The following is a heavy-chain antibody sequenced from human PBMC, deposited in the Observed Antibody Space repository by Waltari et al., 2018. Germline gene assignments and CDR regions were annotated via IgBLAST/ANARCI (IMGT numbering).Heavy chain of an antibody. CDR2: IYYSGST. Sequence: LTCTVSGGSISSSSYYWGWIRQPPGKGLEWIGSIYYSGSTYYNPSLKSRVTISVDTSKNQFSLKLSSVTAADTAVYYCAVAIRVAVAGTGWFDPWGQGTLVTVSS. V-gene: IGHV4-39*07. CDR3: AVAIRVAVAGTGWFDP. D-gene: IGHD6-19*01. CDR1: GGSISSSSYY. J-gene: IGHJ5*02.